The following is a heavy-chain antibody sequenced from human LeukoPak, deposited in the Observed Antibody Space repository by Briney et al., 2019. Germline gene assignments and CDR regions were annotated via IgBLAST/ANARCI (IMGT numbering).Heavy chain of an antibody. CDR2: ISYDGSNK. CDR1: GFTFSSYA. J-gene: IGHJ5*02. D-gene: IGHD1-7*01. CDR3: ARGNYNWNSYNWFDP. Sequence: GGSLRLSCAASGFTFSSYAMPWVRQAPGKGLEWVAVISYDGSNKYYADSVKGRFTISRDNSKNTLYLQMNSLRAEDTAVYYCARGNYNWNSYNWFDPWGREPWSPSPQ. V-gene: IGHV3-30-3*01.